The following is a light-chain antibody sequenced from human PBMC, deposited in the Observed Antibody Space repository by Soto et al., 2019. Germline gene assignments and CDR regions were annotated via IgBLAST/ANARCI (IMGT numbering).Light chain of an antibody. J-gene: IGKJ4*01. CDR1: QGISNY. Sequence: DIQMTQSPSSLSASVGDRVTITCRASQGISNYLAWYQVSPGKVPKVLIYAASTLQSGVPSRFSGSGSGPVFTLTISSLQPEDVATYYGQKYDSAPFTCGGGTMVEI. CDR2: AAS. CDR3: QKYDSAPFT. V-gene: IGKV1-27*01.